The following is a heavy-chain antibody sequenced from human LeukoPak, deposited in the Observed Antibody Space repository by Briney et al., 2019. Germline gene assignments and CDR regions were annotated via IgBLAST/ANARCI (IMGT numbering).Heavy chain of an antibody. D-gene: IGHD6-13*01. CDR2: IRSKANSYAT. CDR1: GFTFSGSA. Sequence: GGSLRLSCAASGFTFSGSAMHWVRQASGKGLEWVGRIRSKANSYATAYAASVKGRFTISRDDSKNTAYLQMNSLRAEDTAVYYCAKDANPAAGGAWGQGTLVTVSS. CDR3: AKDANPAAGGA. V-gene: IGHV3-73*01. J-gene: IGHJ4*02.